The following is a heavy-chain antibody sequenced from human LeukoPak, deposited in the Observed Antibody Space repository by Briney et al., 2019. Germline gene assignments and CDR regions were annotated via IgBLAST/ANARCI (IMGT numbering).Heavy chain of an antibody. Sequence: GRSLRLSCAASGFTFSSYAMHWVRQAPGKGLEWVAVISYDGSNKYYADSVKGRFTTSRDNSKNTLYLQMNSLRAEDTAVYYCARGNDYGDPSYYYGMDVWGKGTTVTVSS. J-gene: IGHJ6*04. D-gene: IGHD4-17*01. CDR2: ISYDGSNK. CDR3: ARGNDYGDPSYYYGMDV. V-gene: IGHV3-30*04. CDR1: GFTFSSYA.